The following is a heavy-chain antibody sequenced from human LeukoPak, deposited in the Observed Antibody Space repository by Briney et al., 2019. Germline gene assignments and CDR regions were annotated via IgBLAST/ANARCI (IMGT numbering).Heavy chain of an antibody. D-gene: IGHD2-15*01. V-gene: IGHV3-21*01. CDR1: GFTFNTYT. Sequence: GGSLRLSCAASGFTFNTYTMNWVRQAPGKGLEWVSSISASSSYLYYAGSVRGRFTISRDNAKNSLYLQMSSLRAEDTAVYYCARDGWLDYWGQGTLVTVSS. CDR3: ARDGWLDY. CDR2: ISASSSYL. J-gene: IGHJ4*02.